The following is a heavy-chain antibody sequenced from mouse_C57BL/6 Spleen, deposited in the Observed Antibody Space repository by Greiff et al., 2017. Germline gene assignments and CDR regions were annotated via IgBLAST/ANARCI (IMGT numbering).Heavy chain of an antibody. CDR1: GFTFTDYY. CDR2: IRNKANGYTT. J-gene: IGHJ2*01. V-gene: IGHV7-3*01. Sequence: EVKVVESGGGLVQPGGSLSLSCAASGFTFTDYYMSWVRQPPGKALEWLGFIRNKANGYTTEYSASVKGRFTISRDNSQSILYLQMNALRAKDSATSYCARYYGSSYYFDYWGQGTTLTVSS. CDR3: ARYYGSSYYFDY. D-gene: IGHD1-1*01.